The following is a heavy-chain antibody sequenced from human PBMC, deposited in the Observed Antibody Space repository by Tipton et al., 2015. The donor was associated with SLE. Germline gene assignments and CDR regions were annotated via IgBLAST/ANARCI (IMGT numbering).Heavy chain of an antibody. Sequence: GSLRLSCVTSGFTFNTYGMHWVRQAPGKGLEWLSYISSRSSTIYYADSVKGRFTISRDNAKNSLYLQMNSLRAEDTAVYYCVRGKLMTLDHWGQGTLLTVSS. J-gene: IGHJ4*02. CDR2: ISSRSSTI. V-gene: IGHV3-48*01. CDR3: VRGKLMTLDH. CDR1: GFTFNTYG. D-gene: IGHD2-21*02.